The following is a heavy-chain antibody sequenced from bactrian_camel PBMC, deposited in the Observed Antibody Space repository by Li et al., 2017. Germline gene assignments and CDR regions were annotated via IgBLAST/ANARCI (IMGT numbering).Heavy chain of an antibody. V-gene: IGHV3S61*01. CDR1: GLRFDDSS. D-gene: IGHD4*01. Sequence: QVQLVESGGDSVQAGGSLRLSCTTSGLRFDDSSMDWYRQGTAKERELVSSISSDGSTRYADSVKGRFAISQDNAKNTVYLQMNSLKPEDTAVYYCATLSLVDSDYNSAHNYWGQGTQVTVS. CDR3: ATLSLVDSDYNSAHNY. J-gene: IGHJ4*01. CDR2: ISSDGST.